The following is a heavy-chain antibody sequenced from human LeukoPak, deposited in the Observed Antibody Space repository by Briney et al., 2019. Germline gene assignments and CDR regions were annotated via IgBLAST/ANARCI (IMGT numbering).Heavy chain of an antibody. Sequence: GGSLRLTCAASGFDFSAHWMGWVRQAPGQGLEWVATIKKDGSETSYVNSVKGRFIISRDNAKNFLYLQMDSLRVVDTAVFHCARGPAYGDRLDYFDSWGQGALVTVSS. CDR3: ARGPAYGDRLDYFDS. J-gene: IGHJ4*02. V-gene: IGHV3-7*01. CDR2: IKKDGSET. D-gene: IGHD4-17*01. CDR1: GFDFSAHW.